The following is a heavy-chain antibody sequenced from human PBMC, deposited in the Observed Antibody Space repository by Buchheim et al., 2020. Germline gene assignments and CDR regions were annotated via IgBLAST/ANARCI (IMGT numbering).Heavy chain of an antibody. CDR1: GFTSSSFW. CDR3: ARQWNYYDTSGYYLSWYFDV. D-gene: IGHD3-22*01. V-gene: IGHV3-7*01. Sequence: EVQVVESGGGLVQPGGSLRLSCAASGFTSSSFWMSWVRQAPGKGLEWVANIKQDGGEKYYVDSVKGRFTISRDNAKNSLYLQMNGLRAEDTAVYYCARQWNYYDTSGYYLSWYFDVWGRGTL. J-gene: IGHJ2*01. CDR2: IKQDGGEK.